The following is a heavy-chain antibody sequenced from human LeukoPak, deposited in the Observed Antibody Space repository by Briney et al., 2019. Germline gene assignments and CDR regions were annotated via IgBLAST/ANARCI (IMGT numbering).Heavy chain of an antibody. CDR2: INPNSGGT. Sequence: ASVKVSCKASGYTFTGYYMHWVRQAPGQGLEWMGWINPNSGGTNYAQKFQGWVTMTRDTSISTAYMELSRLRSDDTAVYYCAKDIVSYYYDSSGYYLGSAFDIWGQGTMVTVSS. J-gene: IGHJ3*02. V-gene: IGHV1-2*04. CDR3: AKDIVSYYYDSSGYYLGSAFDI. CDR1: GYTFTGYY. D-gene: IGHD3-22*01.